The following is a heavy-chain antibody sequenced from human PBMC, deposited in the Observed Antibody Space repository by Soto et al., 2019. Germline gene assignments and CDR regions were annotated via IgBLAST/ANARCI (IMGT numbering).Heavy chain of an antibody. CDR2: IYYSGST. CDR3: AMWPRSYYYGMDV. J-gene: IGHJ6*02. Sequence: QLQLQESGPGLVKPSETLSLTCTVSGGSISSSSYYWGWIRQPPGKGLEWIGSIYYSGSTYYNPSLKSRVTISVDTSKNQFSLKLSSVTAADTAVYYCAMWPRSYYYGMDVWGQGTTVTVSS. D-gene: IGHD2-21*01. V-gene: IGHV4-39*01. CDR1: GGSISSSSYY.